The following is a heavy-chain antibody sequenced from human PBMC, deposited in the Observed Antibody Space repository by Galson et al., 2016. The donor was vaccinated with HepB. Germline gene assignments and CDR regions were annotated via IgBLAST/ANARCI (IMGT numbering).Heavy chain of an antibody. CDR3: ARDGPTYYDFWSGSPTPDY. V-gene: IGHV3-48*02. CDR1: GFIFSDYG. J-gene: IGHJ4*02. D-gene: IGHD3-3*01. CDR2: ISNSNSTI. Sequence: SLRLSCAASGFIFSDYGMNWVRQAPGKGLEWISYISNSNSTIYYADSVQGRFTISRDNAKSSLYLQMNSQRDEDTAVYYCARDGPTYYDFWSGSPTPDYWGQGTLVTVSS.